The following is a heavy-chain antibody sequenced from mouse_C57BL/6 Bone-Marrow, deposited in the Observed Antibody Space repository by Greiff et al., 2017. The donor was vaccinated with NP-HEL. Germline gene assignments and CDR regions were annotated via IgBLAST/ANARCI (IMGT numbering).Heavy chain of an antibody. CDR3: ARSYGSQFAY. CDR2: LYPGDGDT. Sequence: VQVVESGAELVKPGASVKISCKASGYAFSSYWMNWVKQRPGKGLEWIGQLYPGDGDTNYNGKFKGKATLTADKSSSTAYMQLSSLTSEDSAVYFCARSYGSQFAYWGQGTLVTVSA. D-gene: IGHD1-1*01. J-gene: IGHJ3*01. V-gene: IGHV1-80*01. CDR1: GYAFSSYW.